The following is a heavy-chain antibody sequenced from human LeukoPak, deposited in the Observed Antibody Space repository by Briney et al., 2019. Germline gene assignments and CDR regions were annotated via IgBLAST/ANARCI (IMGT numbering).Heavy chain of an antibody. CDR2: IKEDGSER. V-gene: IGHV3-7*01. J-gene: IGHJ4*02. CDR3: AKGPH. Sequence: GGSLRPSCAASGFTFSRSWMSWVRQAPGKGLEWVANIKEDGSERYYVDSVKGRFTISRDNAKDSLYLQMNSLRGEDTAVYYCAKGPHWDQGTLVAVSS. CDR1: GFTFSRSW.